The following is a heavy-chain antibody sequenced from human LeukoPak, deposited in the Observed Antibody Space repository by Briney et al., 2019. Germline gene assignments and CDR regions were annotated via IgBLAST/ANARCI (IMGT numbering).Heavy chain of an antibody. V-gene: IGHV1-46*01. J-gene: IGHJ6*02. CDR3: ARVAYDSSGYYDHYYYGMDV. CDR1: GYTFTSYY. D-gene: IGHD3-22*01. Sequence: ASVKVSCKASGYTFTSYYMHWVRQAPGQGLEWMGIINPSGGSTSYAQKFQGRVTMTRDTSTSTVYMELSSPRSEDTAVYYCARVAYDSSGYYDHYYYGMDVWGQGTTVTVSS. CDR2: INPSGGST.